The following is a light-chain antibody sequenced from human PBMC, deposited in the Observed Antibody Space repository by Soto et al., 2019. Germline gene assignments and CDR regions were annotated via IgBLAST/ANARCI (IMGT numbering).Light chain of an antibody. CDR3: SSYSDNTSLGV. CDR1: SSDVGAYNY. Sequence: QSVLTQPASVSGSPGQSITISCTRTSSDVGAYNYVSWYQQFPGKAPKLIIYDVNNRPSGVSNRFSGSKSGNTASLTISGLQAEDEGDYHCSSYSDNTSLGVFGGGTKLTVL. CDR2: DVN. J-gene: IGLJ3*02. V-gene: IGLV2-14*01.